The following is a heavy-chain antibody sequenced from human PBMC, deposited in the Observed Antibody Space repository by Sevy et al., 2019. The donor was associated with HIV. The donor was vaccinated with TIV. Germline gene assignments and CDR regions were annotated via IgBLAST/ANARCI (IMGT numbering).Heavy chain of an antibody. CDR3: AKGGGGHYDPDEIGYYFYYYNMDV. CDR1: GFSFDSYG. CDR2: ISGSGTRT. D-gene: IGHD3-22*01. J-gene: IGHJ6*03. Sequence: GGSLRLSCAVSGFSFDSYGMTWVRQAPGKGLEWVSGISGSGTRTYYADSVKGRFIISGDNSKNTLYLQMNSLRSEDTAIYYCAKGGGGHYDPDEIGYYFYYYNMDVWGKGTTVTVSS. V-gene: IGHV3-23*01.